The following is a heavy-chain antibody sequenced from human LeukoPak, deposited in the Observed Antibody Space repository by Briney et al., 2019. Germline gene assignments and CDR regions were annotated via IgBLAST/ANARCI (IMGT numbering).Heavy chain of an antibody. Sequence: KPSDTLSLTCAVSGYSISSSNCWGWIRQPPGKGLEWIAYIYYSGSTYYNPSLKSRVTMSVDTSKNQFSLKLSSVTAVDTAVYYCAKSVAWNYYYYMDVWGKGTTVTVSS. CDR2: IYYSGST. D-gene: IGHD5-12*01. CDR1: GYSISSSNC. V-gene: IGHV4-28*01. CDR3: AKSVAWNYYYYMDV. J-gene: IGHJ6*03.